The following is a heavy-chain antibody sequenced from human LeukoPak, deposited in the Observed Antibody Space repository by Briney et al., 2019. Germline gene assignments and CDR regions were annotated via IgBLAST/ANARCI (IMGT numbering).Heavy chain of an antibody. CDR3: ARDGYGGNSFDY. Sequence: GASVKVSCKASGYTFPGHHIHWVRQAPGQGLEWMGWISPKNGGTNYAQKFQGRVTMTRDTSINTAFMELSRLNSDDTAVYFCARDGYGGNSFDYWGQGTLVTVSS. J-gene: IGHJ4*02. V-gene: IGHV1-2*02. CDR1: GYTFPGHH. D-gene: IGHD4-23*01. CDR2: ISPKNGGT.